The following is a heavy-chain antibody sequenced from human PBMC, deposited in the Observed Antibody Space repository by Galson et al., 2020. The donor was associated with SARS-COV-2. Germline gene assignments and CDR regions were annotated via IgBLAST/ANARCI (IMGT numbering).Heavy chain of an antibody. D-gene: IGHD2-8*02. J-gene: IGHJ6*02. CDR2: MSSSGGYI. CDR3: ARDNNLIVLEPTVRGGTYYGVDV. CDR1: GFSLSTYN. Sequence: GESLKISCAGTGFSLSTYNMNWVRQAPGKGLEWVSSMSSSGGYIFYADSVKGRFTISRDSAKNSLYLQMTSLRAEDTAVYYCARDNNLIVLEPTVRGGTYYGVDVWGQGTTVTVSS. V-gene: IGHV3-21*01.